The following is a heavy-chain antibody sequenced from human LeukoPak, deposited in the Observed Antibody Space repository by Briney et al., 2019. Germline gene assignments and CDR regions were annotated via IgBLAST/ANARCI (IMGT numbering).Heavy chain of an antibody. D-gene: IGHD6-6*01. CDR3: ARIRPGNYFDY. CDR1: GFTFSIYW. CDR2: IKEDGSEE. Sequence: PGGSLRLSCTASGFTFSIYWMSWVRQAPGKGLERVASIKEDGSEEHYVGSVKGRFTISRDNARNSVHVQMNSLRAEDTAVYFCARIRPGNYFDYWGQGALVTVSS. V-gene: IGHV3-7*01. J-gene: IGHJ4*02.